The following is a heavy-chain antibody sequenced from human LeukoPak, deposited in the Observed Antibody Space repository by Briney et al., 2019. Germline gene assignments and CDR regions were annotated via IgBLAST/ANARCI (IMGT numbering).Heavy chain of an antibody. CDR3: ARNSAMAGTFGY. D-gene: IGHD6-19*01. J-gene: IGHJ4*02. CDR1: GYTFTSYG. CDR2: ISTYNGNT. Sequence: ASVKVSCKASGYTFTSYGISWVRQAPGQGLEWMGWISTYNGNTDYAQKLQGRVTMTTDTSTSTAYMELRSLRSDDTAVYYCARNSAMAGTFGYWGQGTLVTVSS. V-gene: IGHV1-18*01.